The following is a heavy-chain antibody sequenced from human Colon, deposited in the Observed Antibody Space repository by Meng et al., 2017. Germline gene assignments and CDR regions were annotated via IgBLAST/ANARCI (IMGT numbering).Heavy chain of an antibody. CDR2: IYHSGRT. D-gene: IGHD1-26*01. J-gene: IGHJ4*02. Sequence: VQLQRWGRGLLRPAEHLSPTCAGYGGSFSGYYWSWIRQPPGKGLEWIGEIYHSGRTNYNPSVKSRVSMSVDKSQNHFSLRLSSVTAADTAVYYCARSPYSGSALPFFDYWGQGSLVTVSS. CDR1: GGSFSGYY. CDR3: ARSPYSGSALPFFDY. V-gene: IGHV4-34*01.